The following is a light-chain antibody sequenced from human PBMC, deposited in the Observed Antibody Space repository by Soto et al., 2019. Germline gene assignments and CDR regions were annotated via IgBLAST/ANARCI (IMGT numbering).Light chain of an antibody. CDR1: QSVSSSY. Sequence: EIVMTQSPATLSVSPGERATLSCRASQSVSSSYLAWYQQKPGQAPRLLIYGASSRATGIPDRFSGSGSGTDFTLTISSLLSEDFAVYSCQQYNNWPLTFGGGTKVDIK. J-gene: IGKJ4*01. CDR3: QQYNNWPLT. CDR2: GAS. V-gene: IGKV3D-15*01.